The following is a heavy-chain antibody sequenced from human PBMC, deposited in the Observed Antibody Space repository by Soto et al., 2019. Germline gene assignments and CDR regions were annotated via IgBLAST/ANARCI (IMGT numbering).Heavy chain of an antibody. J-gene: IGHJ4*02. Sequence: QLQLQESGPGLVKPSETLSLTCTVSGVSISSTNYNWGWIRQPPGKGLEWIGSISYSGSTYYNPALKNRVTIAVDTSKNQFSLKLSSVTAADTAVYYCARRCTKTKCVVYWGQGTLVTVSS. CDR3: ARRCTKTKCVVY. CDR1: GVSISSTNYN. D-gene: IGHD2-8*01. V-gene: IGHV4-39*01. CDR2: ISYSGST.